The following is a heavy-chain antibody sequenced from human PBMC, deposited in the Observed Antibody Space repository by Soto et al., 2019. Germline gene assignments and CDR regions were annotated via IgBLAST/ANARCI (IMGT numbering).Heavy chain of an antibody. CDR3: EKERGGDGNNAIDY. J-gene: IGHJ4*02. V-gene: IGHV3-30*18. D-gene: IGHD3-16*01. CDR1: GFTFRGSG. CDR2: ISYDGDNK. Sequence: QVQLVESGGGVVQPGKSLTLSCAASGFTFRGSGMHWVRQAPGKGLEWLAVISYDGDNKYHADSVMGRFTISRDNLKNRLYLKMNRLRPDDTGVYYCEKERGGDGNNAIDYGGQGTLVNVSS.